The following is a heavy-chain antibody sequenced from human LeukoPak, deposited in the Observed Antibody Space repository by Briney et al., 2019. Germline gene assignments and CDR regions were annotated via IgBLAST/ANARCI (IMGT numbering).Heavy chain of an antibody. CDR3: ARLVYDSSGYYFDY. CDR1: GYSISSGYY. V-gene: IGHV4-38-2*02. CDR2: IYHSGRT. J-gene: IGHJ4*02. Sequence: SETLSLTCTVSGYSISSGYYWGWIRQPPGKGLEWIGSIYHSGRTYYNPSLKSRVTISVDTSKNQFSLKLSSVTAADTAVYYCARLVYDSSGYYFDYWGQGTLVTVSS. D-gene: IGHD3-22*01.